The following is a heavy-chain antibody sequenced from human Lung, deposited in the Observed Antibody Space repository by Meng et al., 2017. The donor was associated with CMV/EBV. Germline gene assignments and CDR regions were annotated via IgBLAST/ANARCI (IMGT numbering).Heavy chain of an antibody. CDR1: GYTFTGYD. J-gene: IGHJ4*02. CDR2: INPNSGGT. V-gene: IGHV1-2*02. Sequence: ASVKVSCKASGYTFTGYDMRWVRQAPGQGLEWMGWINPNSGGTNYAQKFQGRVTMTRDTSISTAYMELSRLRSDDTAVYNCARDRSIRVGAPVDNWGQGTXVTVSS. CDR3: ARDRSIRVGAPVDN. D-gene: IGHD5-12*01.